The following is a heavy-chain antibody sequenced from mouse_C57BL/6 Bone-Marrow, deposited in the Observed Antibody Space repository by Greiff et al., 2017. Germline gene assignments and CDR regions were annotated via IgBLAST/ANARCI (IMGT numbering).Heavy chain of an antibody. CDR3: ARRGYYYGSSYGAMDY. Sequence: VQLQQSGAELVRPGTSVKMSCKASGYTFTNYWIGWAKQRPGHGLEWIGDIYPGGGYTNYNEKFKGKATLTADKSSSTAYMQVSSLTSEDSAIYYCARRGYYYGSSYGAMDYWGQGTSVTVSS. CDR2: IYPGGGYT. J-gene: IGHJ4*01. V-gene: IGHV1-63*01. CDR1: GYTFTNYW. D-gene: IGHD1-1*01.